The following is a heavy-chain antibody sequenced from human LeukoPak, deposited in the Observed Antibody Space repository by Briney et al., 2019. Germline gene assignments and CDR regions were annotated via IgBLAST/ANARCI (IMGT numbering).Heavy chain of an antibody. Sequence: GGSLRLSCAASGFTFSSYAMSWVRQAPGKGLEWVSAISGSGGSTYYADSVKGRFTISRDNSKNTLYLQMNSLRAEVTAVYYCAKDDYGDRARYNWFDPWGQGTLVTVSS. CDR2: ISGSGGST. CDR1: GFTFSSYA. CDR3: AKDDYGDRARYNWFDP. D-gene: IGHD4-17*01. J-gene: IGHJ5*02. V-gene: IGHV3-23*01.